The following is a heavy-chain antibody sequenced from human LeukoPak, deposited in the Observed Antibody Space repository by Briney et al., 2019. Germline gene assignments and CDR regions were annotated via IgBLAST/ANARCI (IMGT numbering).Heavy chain of an antibody. CDR2: IIPIFGTT. CDR3: ARARGGGYDSSGYYYLPDY. CDR1: GGTFSSYA. V-gene: IGHV1-69*13. J-gene: IGHJ4*02. D-gene: IGHD3-22*01. Sequence: SVKVSCKASGGTFSSYAISWVRQAPGQGLEWMGGIIPIFGTTNYAQKFQGRVTITADESTSTAYMELSSLRSEDTAVYYCARARGGGYDSSGYYYLPDYWGQGTLVTVSS.